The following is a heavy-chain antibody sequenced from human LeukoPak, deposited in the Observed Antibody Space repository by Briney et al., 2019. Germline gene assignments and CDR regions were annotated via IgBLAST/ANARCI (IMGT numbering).Heavy chain of an antibody. J-gene: IGHJ4*02. CDR2: IKEDGSEK. CDR3: ARDPSSLRDSYDY. Sequence: GESLRLSCVASGFTFRSYWMNWVRQAPGKGLEWVANIKEDGSEKNYVDSVRGRFTISRDNTKNSLYLQMNSLRAEDTAVYYCARDPSSLRDSYDYWGQGTLVTVSS. V-gene: IGHV3-7*01. CDR1: GFTFRSYW.